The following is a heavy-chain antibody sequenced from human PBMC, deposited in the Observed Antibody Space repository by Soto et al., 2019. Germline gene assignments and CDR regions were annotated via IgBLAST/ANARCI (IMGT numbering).Heavy chain of an antibody. V-gene: IGHV1-3*01. CDR2: INGDTGRT. D-gene: IGHD1-1*01. Sequence: QAQLVQSGAEVMKPGDSVTISCEASGLNLESYSVHWVRQAPGQRLEWMGQINGDTGRTKYSPTLQGRVTMTRDKSAKTANLELRSLRSEDSGVYYCARGSGTSKYFSYSLDFWGQGTTVSVSS. CDR3: ARGSGTSKYFSYSLDF. CDR1: GLNLESYS. J-gene: IGHJ6*02.